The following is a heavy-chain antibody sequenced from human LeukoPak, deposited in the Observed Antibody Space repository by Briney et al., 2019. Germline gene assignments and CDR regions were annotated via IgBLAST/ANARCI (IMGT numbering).Heavy chain of an antibody. CDR2: ISGSGGRT. Sequence: GGSLRLSCATSAFTFSSYAMSGVRQAPGKGLEWVSGISGSGGRTYYADAAKGRFTISRDNSKNTLYLQINSLRVEDTAIYYCAKDIRDGSGTYGYFDYWGQGTLVTVSS. J-gene: IGHJ4*02. V-gene: IGHV3-23*01. CDR1: AFTFSSYA. CDR3: AKDIRDGSGTYGYFDY. D-gene: IGHD3-10*01.